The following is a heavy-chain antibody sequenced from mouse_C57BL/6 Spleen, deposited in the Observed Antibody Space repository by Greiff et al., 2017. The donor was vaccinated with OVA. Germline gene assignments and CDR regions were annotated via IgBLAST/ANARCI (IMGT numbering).Heavy chain of an antibody. CDR1: GFTFSDYG. D-gene: IGHD1-1*01. V-gene: IGHV5-17*01. J-gene: IGHJ4*01. CDR3: AKGFSSLYAMDD. Sequence: EVKLQESGGGLVKPGGSLKLSCAASGFTFSDYGMHWVRQAPEKGLEWVAYISSGSSTIYYADTVKGRFTISRDNAKNTLFLQITSLRSEDTAMYYCAKGFSSLYAMDDWGQGTSVTVSS. CDR2: ISSGSSTI.